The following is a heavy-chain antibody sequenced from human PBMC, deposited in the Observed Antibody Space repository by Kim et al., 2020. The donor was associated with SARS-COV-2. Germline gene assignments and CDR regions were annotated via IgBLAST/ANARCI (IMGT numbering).Heavy chain of an antibody. Sequence: SVKVSCKASGGTFSSYAISWVRQAPGQGLEWMGGIIPIFGTANYAQKFQGRVTITADESTSTAYMELSSLRSEDTAVYYCASWVDYGDVTLEDRGDVWRQGTTVTVSS. CDR3: ASWVDYGDVTLEDRGDV. CDR2: IIPIFGTA. CDR1: GGTFSSYA. V-gene: IGHV1-69*13. J-gene: IGHJ6*02. D-gene: IGHD4-17*01.